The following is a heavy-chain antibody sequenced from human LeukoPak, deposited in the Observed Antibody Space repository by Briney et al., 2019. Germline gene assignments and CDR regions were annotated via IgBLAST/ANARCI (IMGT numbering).Heavy chain of an antibody. CDR2: IIAIVDKT. V-gene: IGHV1-69*10. J-gene: IGHJ6*03. CDR3: ASGYSYSYYYYYYMDV. Sequence: GASVKVSCKASGGTFSSYAISWVRQARGKGLEGMGGIIAIVDKTKYAQKYQGRFTITADKSTSTAYMELSSLRSDDTAVYYCASGYSYSYYYYYYMDVWGKGTTVTVSS. D-gene: IGHD5-18*01. CDR1: GGTFSSYA.